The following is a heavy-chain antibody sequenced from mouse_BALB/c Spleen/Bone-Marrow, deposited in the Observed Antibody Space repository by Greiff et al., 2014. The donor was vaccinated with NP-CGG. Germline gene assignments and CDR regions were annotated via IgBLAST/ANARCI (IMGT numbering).Heavy chain of an antibody. CDR1: GFNIKDTY. CDR2: IDPANGNT. J-gene: IGHJ3*01. Sequence: VQLKESGAELVKPGASVKLSCTASGFNIKDTYMHWGKQRPEKGLEGIGRIDPANGNTKYDPKFQGKATITADTSSNTAYLQLSSLTSEDTAVYYCANYYYGSSLFAYWGQGTLVTVSA. D-gene: IGHD1-1*01. CDR3: ANYYYGSSLFAY. V-gene: IGHV14-3*02.